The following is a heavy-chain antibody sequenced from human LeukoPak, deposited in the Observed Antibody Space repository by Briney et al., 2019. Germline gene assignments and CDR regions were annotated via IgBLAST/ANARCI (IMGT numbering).Heavy chain of an antibody. V-gene: IGHV4-31*02. CDR1: GGSISSSCYY. CDR3: AREGYNRLDY. CDR2: MSYSGST. J-gene: IGHJ4*02. Sequence: SETLSLTCTVSGGSISSSCYYWTWIRQLPGKGLDWIGYMSYSGSTSYNPSLKSRVIISVDTSKNQLSLKLSSVTAADTAVYYCAREGYNRLDYWGQGTLVTVSS. D-gene: IGHD5-24*01.